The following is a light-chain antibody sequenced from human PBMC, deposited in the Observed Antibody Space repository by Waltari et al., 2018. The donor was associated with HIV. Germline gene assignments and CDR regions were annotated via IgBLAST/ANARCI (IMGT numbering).Light chain of an antibody. Sequence: QSALTQPASVSGSPGQSTTISCPGTSSDVGSYSLISWYQQHPGKAPKLMIYEVSKRPSGVSNRFSGSKSGNTASLTISGLQAEDEADYYCCSYAGSSTLVFGGGTKLTVL. V-gene: IGLV2-23*02. CDR1: SSDVGSYSL. CDR3: CSYAGSSTLV. J-gene: IGLJ3*02. CDR2: EVS.